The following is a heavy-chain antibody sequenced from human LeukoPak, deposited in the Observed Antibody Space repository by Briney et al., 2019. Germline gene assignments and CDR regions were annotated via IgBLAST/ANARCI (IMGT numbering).Heavy chain of an antibody. CDR2: IKQDGSEK. CDR1: GFTFSSYW. CDR3: ARGPGDSSGWGVRRTSGMWTPSFDY. D-gene: IGHD6-25*01. J-gene: IGHJ4*02. V-gene: IGHV3-7*04. Sequence: GGSLRLSCAASGFTFSSYWMSWVRQAPGKGLEWVANIKQDGSEKCYVDSVKGRFTISRDNAKNSLYLQMNSLRAEDTAVYYCARGPGDSSGWGVRRTSGMWTPSFDYWGQGTLVTVSS.